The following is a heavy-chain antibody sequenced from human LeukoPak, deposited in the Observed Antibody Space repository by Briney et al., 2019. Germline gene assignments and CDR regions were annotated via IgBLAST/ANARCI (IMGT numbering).Heavy chain of an antibody. J-gene: IGHJ4*02. Sequence: GGSLRLSCAASGFTFSSYSMNWVRQAPGKGLEWVSYISGSSSTIYYADSVKGRFTISRDNAKNSLYLQMNSLRAEDTAVYYCARGTNYDFWSGDYFDYWGQGTLVTVSS. CDR3: ARGTNYDFWSGDYFDY. V-gene: IGHV3-48*01. CDR2: ISGSSSTI. D-gene: IGHD3-3*01. CDR1: GFTFSSYS.